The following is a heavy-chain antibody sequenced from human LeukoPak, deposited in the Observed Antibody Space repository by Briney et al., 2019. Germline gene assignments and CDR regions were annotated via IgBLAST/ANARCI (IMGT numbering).Heavy chain of an antibody. CDR2: INPNSGGT. Sequence: ASVRVSCKASGYTFGGYYMRWVRQAPGQGLEWMGLINPNSGGTKYAQKFQGRVTMTWDTSISTAYMELSSLRSDDTAVYYCARGGSGTPRPNFDHWGQGNLVNVSS. V-gene: IGHV1-2*02. J-gene: IGHJ4*02. D-gene: IGHD1-26*01. CDR3: ARGGSGTPRPNFDH. CDR1: GYTFGGYY.